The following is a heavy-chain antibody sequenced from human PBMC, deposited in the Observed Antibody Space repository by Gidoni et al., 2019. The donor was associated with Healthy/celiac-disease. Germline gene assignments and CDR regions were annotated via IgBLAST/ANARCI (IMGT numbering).Heavy chain of an antibody. Sequence: QVQLQESGPGLVKPSQTLSLTCTVSGGSIRSGGYYCSCIRQHPGKCLEWIGYIYYSGSTYYNPSLKSRVTISVDTSKNQFSLKLSSVTAADTAVYYCARVGTPAARNLGKYYYYMDVWGKGTTVTVSS. CDR1: GGSIRSGGYY. D-gene: IGHD2-2*01. V-gene: IGHV4-31*03. CDR2: IYYSGST. J-gene: IGHJ6*03. CDR3: ARVGTPAARNLGKYYYYMDV.